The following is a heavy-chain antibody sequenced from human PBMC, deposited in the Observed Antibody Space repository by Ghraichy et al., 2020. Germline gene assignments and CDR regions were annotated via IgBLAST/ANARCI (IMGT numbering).Heavy chain of an antibody. D-gene: IGHD6-13*01. CDR2: ISISATT. CDR1: GFSFSSYA. Sequence: GESLNISCAASGFSFSSYAMGWVRQAPGKGLEWVSVISISATTHYADSVKGRFTISRDNSKNTLYLQMNSLRAEDTAVYYCAKRIAAGGHFDYWGQGTLVTVSS. V-gene: IGHV3-23*01. CDR3: AKRIAAGGHFDY. J-gene: IGHJ4*02.